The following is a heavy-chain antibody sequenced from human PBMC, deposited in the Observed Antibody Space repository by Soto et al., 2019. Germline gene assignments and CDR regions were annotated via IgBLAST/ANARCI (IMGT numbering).Heavy chain of an antibody. CDR2: ISAYNGNT. V-gene: IGHV1-18*01. Sequence: QVQLVQSGAEVKKPGASVKVSCKASGYTFSSYGISWVRQAPGQGLEWMGRISAYNGNTNYAQKLQGRVTMTTDTPPSTAHMELRSLRSADTAVYYCARDRGYNWNYGWFDPWGQGTLVTVSS. CDR1: GYTFSSYG. J-gene: IGHJ5*02. CDR3: ARDRGYNWNYGWFDP. D-gene: IGHD1-7*01.